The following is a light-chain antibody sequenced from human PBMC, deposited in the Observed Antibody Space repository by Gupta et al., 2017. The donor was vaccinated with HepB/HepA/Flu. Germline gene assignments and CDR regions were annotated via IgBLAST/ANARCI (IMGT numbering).Light chain of an antibody. V-gene: IGKV3-20*01. J-gene: IGKJ1*01. CDR3: QHDGHSLWT. CDR1: QSVRSGS. Sequence: VLTQSPGTLSFSPGETATLSCRPSQSVRSGSLAWYQQKPGQAPRLLIYSASSRATGIPDKFTGSGYGTEFTLTISSREREDIAVYYCQHDGHSLWTFGQGTKVEI. CDR2: SAS.